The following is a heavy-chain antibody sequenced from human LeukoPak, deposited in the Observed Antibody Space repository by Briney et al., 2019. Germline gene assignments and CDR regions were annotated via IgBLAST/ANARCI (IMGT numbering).Heavy chain of an antibody. V-gene: IGHV3-53*01. J-gene: IGHJ4*02. CDR1: GFTVSSNY. D-gene: IGHD6-19*01. Sequence: GGSLGLSCAASGFTVSSNYMSWVRQAPGKGLEWVSVIYSGGSTYYADSVKGRFTISRDNSKNTLYLQMNSLRAEDTAVYYCAGTKYSSGWYAGYWGQGTLVTVSS. CDR2: IYSGGST. CDR3: AGTKYSSGWYAGY.